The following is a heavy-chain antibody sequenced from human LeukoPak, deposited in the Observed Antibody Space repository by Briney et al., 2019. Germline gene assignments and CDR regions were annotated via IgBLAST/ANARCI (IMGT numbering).Heavy chain of an antibody. CDR2: IFTTGST. V-gene: IGHV4-4*07. CDR1: GGSLSSYY. J-gene: IGHJ5*02. D-gene: IGHD3-10*01. Sequence: PSETLSLTCSVSGGSLSSYYWTWIRQPAGKGLEWIGRIFTTGSTNYNPSLMSRLTMSVDTSKNQFSLKMRSVTAADTAVYYCARGDGSTMIRGVSRYGWLDPWGQGTLVTVSS. CDR3: ARGDGSTMIRGVSRYGWLDP.